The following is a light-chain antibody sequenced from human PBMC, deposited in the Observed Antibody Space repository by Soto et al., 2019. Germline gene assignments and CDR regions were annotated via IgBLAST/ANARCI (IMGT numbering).Light chain of an antibody. Sequence: EIVLTQSPGTLSLSPGERATLSCRASQSVSSSYLAWYQQKPGQAPRLLIYGASSRATGIPDRFSGSGSGTHFTLTISRLEPEDFAVYYCRQYDSSPLTFGQGTLLEIK. CDR1: QSVSSSY. CDR2: GAS. V-gene: IGKV3-20*01. CDR3: RQYDSSPLT. J-gene: IGKJ5*01.